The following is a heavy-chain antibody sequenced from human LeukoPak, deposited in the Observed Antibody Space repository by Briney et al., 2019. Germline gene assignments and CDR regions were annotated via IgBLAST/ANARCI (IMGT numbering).Heavy chain of an antibody. CDR2: INPYSGGT. D-gene: IGHD1-26*01. CDR3: GRRMPHSGSYSLAFDI. Sequence: GASVKVSCKASGYTFTGYYIHWVRQAPGQGLEWMGWINPYSGGTHYAQQFQGRVTLTRDTSISTAYMELTRLRSDDTAVYYCGRRMPHSGSYSLAFDIWGQGTMVTVSS. CDR1: GYTFTGYY. J-gene: IGHJ3*02. V-gene: IGHV1-2*02.